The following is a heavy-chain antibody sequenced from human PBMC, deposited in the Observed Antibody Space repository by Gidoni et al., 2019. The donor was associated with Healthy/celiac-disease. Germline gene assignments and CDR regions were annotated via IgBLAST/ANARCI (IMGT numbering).Heavy chain of an antibody. CDR1: GVPPSPRGVG. V-gene: IGHV2-5*02. D-gene: IGHD3-9*01. CDR2: IYWDDDK. CDR3: AHSNTILRYFDWLSHAFDI. J-gene: IGHJ3*02. Sequence: QIPLKESCSYLVKPTQTLPLTRTLSGVPPSPRGVGWGWIRQPPGKALEWLALIYWDDDKRYSPSLKSRLTITKDTSKNQVVLTMTNMDPVDTATYYCAHSNTILRYFDWLSHAFDIWGQGTMVTVSS.